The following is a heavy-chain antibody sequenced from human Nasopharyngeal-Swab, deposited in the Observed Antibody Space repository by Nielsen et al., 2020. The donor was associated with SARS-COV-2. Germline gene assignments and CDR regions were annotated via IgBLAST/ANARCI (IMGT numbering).Heavy chain of an antibody. J-gene: IGHJ6*02. CDR1: GFNFSRNA. CDR3: AKDEGVRYNWNERDYYYGMDV. V-gene: IGHV3-23*01. Sequence: GEAQKSARAAAGFNFSRNAMSRGRQAQGKGREGDSAISGSGGSTYYADSVKGRFTISRDNSKNTLYLQMNSLRAEDTAVYYCAKDEGVRYNWNERDYYYGMDVWGQGTTVTVSS. D-gene: IGHD1-20*01. CDR2: ISGSGGST.